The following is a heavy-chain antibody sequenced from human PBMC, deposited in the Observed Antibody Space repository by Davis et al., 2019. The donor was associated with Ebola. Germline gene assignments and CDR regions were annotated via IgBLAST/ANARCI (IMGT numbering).Heavy chain of an antibody. Sequence: PGGSLRLSCAASGFTFGSYAMHWVRQAPGKGLEWVAVISYDGNEKYHADTVKGRFTISRDNSKDTLYLQMNSLGAEDTAVYYCARDIPGVLPGNPNWFDPWGQGTLVTVSS. J-gene: IGHJ5*02. CDR1: GFTFGSYA. D-gene: IGHD2-21*01. CDR2: ISYDGNEK. V-gene: IGHV3-30-3*01. CDR3: ARDIPGVLPGNPNWFDP.